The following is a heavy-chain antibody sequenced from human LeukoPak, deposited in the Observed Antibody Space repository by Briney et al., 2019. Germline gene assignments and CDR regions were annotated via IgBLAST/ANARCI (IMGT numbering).Heavy chain of an antibody. V-gene: IGHV4-30-4*08. D-gene: IGHD3-10*01. Sequence: PSETLSLTCTVSGGSISSGGYYWSWIRQHPGKGLEWIGYIYYSGSTYYNPSLKSRVTISVDTSKNQFSLKLSSVTAADTAVYYCASASVLLWFGEPNKLDYWGQGTLVTVSS. J-gene: IGHJ4*02. CDR1: GGSISSGGYY. CDR3: ASASVLLWFGEPNKLDY. CDR2: IYYSGST.